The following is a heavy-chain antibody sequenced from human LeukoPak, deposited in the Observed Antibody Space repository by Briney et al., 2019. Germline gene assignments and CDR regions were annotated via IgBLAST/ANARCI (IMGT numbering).Heavy chain of an antibody. J-gene: IGHJ4*02. CDR2: ISWNSGCI. D-gene: IGHD6-19*01. V-gene: IGHV3-9*01. CDR3: AKDIFRGSSSLLNYFDY. Sequence: GRSLRLSCAASGFTFDDYAMHWVRQAPGKGLEWVSGISWNSGCIGYADSVKGRFTISRDNAKNSLYLQMNSLRAEDTALYYCAKDIFRGSSSLLNYFDYWGQGTLVTVSS. CDR1: GFTFDDYA.